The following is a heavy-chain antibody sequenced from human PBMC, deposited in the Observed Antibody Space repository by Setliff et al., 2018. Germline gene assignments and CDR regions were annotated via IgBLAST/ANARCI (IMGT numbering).Heavy chain of an antibody. V-gene: IGHV3-74*01. CDR2: VNGDGSTT. J-gene: IGHJ4*02. Sequence: GGSLRLSCAASGFTFSNYWMHWVRQVPGKGLVWVGRVNGDGSTTGYADSVKGRFTISRDNAKNTLYLQMNSLRTEDAAVYYCARAYDFWSGYMGMDSWGQGTLVTVS. D-gene: IGHD3-3*01. CDR3: ARAYDFWSGYMGMDS. CDR1: GFTFSNYW.